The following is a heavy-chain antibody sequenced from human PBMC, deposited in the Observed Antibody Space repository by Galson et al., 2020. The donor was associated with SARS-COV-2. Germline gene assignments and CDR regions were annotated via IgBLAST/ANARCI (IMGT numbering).Heavy chain of an antibody. V-gene: IGHV4-59*01. D-gene: IGHD3-3*02. CDR1: GGSISNYY. J-gene: IGHJ3*02. CDR2: IYYSGST. CDR3: ARQFWSADALDI. Sequence: SETLSLTCTLSGGSISNYYWNWIRQTPGKGLEWIGYIYYSGSTKYNPSLKSRVTISVDTSKNQFSLMLNSVTAADTAVYYCARQFWSADALDIWGQGTMVTVSS.